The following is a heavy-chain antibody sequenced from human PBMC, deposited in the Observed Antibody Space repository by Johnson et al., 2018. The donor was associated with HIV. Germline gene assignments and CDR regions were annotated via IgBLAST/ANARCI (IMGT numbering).Heavy chain of an antibody. V-gene: IGHV3-53*01. CDR3: ARENQGYSYRAFDI. D-gene: IGHD5-18*01. Sequence: EVQLVESGGGLVQPGGSLRLSCAASGFTVTNNYMSWVRQAPGKGLEWVSVIYSGGNTYYADSLKGRFTISRDKSKNTMYLQMNSLRAEDTAVYFCARENQGYSYRAFDIWGQGTMVTVSS. CDR2: IYSGGNT. J-gene: IGHJ3*02. CDR1: GFTVTNNY.